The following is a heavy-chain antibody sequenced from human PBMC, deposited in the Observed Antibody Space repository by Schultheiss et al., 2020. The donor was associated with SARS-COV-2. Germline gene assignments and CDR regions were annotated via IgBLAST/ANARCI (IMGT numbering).Heavy chain of an antibody. CDR1: GFTFSTYW. Sequence: GGSLRLSCAASGFTFSTYWMHWVRQAPGKGLVWVSRISSDGSKTSYVDSVKGRFTISRDNAKNTLYMEMNSLRVEDTALYYCARVMAAVPNYYHPMDVWGQGTTVTVSS. J-gene: IGHJ6*02. CDR3: ARVMAAVPNYYHPMDV. V-gene: IGHV3-74*01. CDR2: ISSDGSKT. D-gene: IGHD6-13*01.